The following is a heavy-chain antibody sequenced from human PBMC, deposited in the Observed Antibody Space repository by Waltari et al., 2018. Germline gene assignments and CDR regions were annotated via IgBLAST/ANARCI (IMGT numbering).Heavy chain of an antibody. CDR3: ARKSHGMDV. V-gene: IGHV5-51*01. Sequence: EVQLAQSGAEVKKPGESLTISCKGSGYAFTGYWIGWVRQMPGKGLVGSGIIYPGDSDTRYSPSFQGQVTISADKSINSAYLQWGSLKASDTAIYYCARKSHGMDVWGQGTAVTVSS. CDR2: IYPGDSDT. CDR1: GYAFTGYW. J-gene: IGHJ6*02.